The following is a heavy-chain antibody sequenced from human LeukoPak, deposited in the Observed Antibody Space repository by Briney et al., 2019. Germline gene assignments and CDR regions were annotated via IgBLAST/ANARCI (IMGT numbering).Heavy chain of an antibody. CDR1: GFTFSSYG. CDR3: ARGGWFGVNWFDP. D-gene: IGHD3-10*01. V-gene: IGHV3-48*04. CDR2: ISSSSSTI. Sequence: PGRSLRLSCAASGFTFSSYGMHWVRQAPGKGLEWVSYISSSSSTIYYADSVKGRFTISRDNAKNSLYLQMNSLRAEDTAVYYCARGGWFGVNWFDPWGQGTLVTVSS. J-gene: IGHJ5*02.